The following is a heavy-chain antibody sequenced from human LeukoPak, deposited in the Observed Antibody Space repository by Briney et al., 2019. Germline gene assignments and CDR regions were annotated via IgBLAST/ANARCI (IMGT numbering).Heavy chain of an antibody. CDR1: GGSFSGYY. D-gene: IGHD3-16*01. J-gene: IGHJ4*02. Sequence: PSETLSLTCAVDGGSFSGYYWSWIRPPPGKGREWIGEINHSGSTNYNPSLKSQVPISVDTSKNQFSLKLSSVTAAGTAVYYCARHWNYEYVLGRWGQGTLVTVSS. V-gene: IGHV4-34*01. CDR3: ARHWNYEYVLGR. CDR2: INHSGST.